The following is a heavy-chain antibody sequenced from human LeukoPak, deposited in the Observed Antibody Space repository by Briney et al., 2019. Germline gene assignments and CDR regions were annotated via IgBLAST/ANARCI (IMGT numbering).Heavy chain of an antibody. CDR1: GFTFSSYA. D-gene: IGHD2-2*02. Sequence: PGRSLRLSCAASGFTFSSYAMHWVRQAPGKGLEWVAVMSYDGSNKYYADSVKGRFTISRDNSKNTLYLQMNSLRAEDTAVYYCAREGYCSSTGCYIDYWGQGTLVTVSS. V-gene: IGHV3-30*01. CDR3: AREGYCSSTGCYIDY. J-gene: IGHJ4*02. CDR2: MSYDGSNK.